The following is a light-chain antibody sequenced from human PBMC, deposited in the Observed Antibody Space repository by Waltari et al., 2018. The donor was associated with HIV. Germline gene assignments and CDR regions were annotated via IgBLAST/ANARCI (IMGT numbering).Light chain of an antibody. J-gene: IGKJ1*01. Sequence: DIVMTQSPDSLAVSLGERATINCKSSKSVFYSSNDKSYLAWYQQKPGQPPKLLIYWASTRESGVPDRFSGSGSGTDFTLTISSLQAEDVAVYHCQQYYETPPTFGQGTKVEIK. CDR3: QQYYETPPT. V-gene: IGKV4-1*01. CDR2: WAS. CDR1: KSVFYSSNDKSY.